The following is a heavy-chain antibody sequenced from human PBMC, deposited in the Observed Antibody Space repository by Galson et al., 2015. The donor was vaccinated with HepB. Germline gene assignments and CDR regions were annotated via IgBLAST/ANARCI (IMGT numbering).Heavy chain of an antibody. CDR1: GYTFTSYA. J-gene: IGHJ6*02. V-gene: IGHV7-4-1*02. Sequence: SVKVSCKASGYTFTSYAMNWVRQAPGQGLEWMGWINTNTGNPTYAQGFTGRFVFSLDTSVSTAYLQISSLKAEDTAVYYCARVPDIAAAGDYYYYGMDVWGQGTTVTVSS. CDR2: INTNTGNP. CDR3: ARVPDIAAAGDYYYYGMDV. D-gene: IGHD6-13*01.